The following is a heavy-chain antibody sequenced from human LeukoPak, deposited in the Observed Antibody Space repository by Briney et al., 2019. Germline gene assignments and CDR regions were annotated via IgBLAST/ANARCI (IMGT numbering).Heavy chain of an antibody. CDR1: GGSFSGYY. D-gene: IGHD1-1*01. J-gene: IGHJ4*02. V-gene: IGHV4-34*01. Sequence: KPSETLSLTCAVYGGSFSGYYWSWIRQPPGKGLEWIGEINHSGSTNYNPSLKSRVTISVDTSKNQFSLKLSSVTAADTAVYYCARAMGWNDVGTWFDYWGQGTLVTVSS. CDR2: INHSGST. CDR3: ARAMGWNDVGTWFDY.